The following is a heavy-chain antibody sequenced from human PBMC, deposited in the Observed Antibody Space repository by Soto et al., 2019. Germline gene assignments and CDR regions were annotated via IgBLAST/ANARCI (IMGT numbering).Heavy chain of an antibody. Sequence: GGSLRLSCAVSGFIFKNYALNWVRQAPGKGLEWVASITRDGSNKYYADSVKGRFTISRDNSKNTLYLQMNSLRAEDTAVYYCARAGRYCSGGSCYSDFDIWGQGTMVTVSS. V-gene: IGHV3-30-3*01. CDR2: ITRDGSNK. CDR3: ARAGRYCSGGSCYSDFDI. CDR1: GFIFKNYA. D-gene: IGHD2-15*01. J-gene: IGHJ3*02.